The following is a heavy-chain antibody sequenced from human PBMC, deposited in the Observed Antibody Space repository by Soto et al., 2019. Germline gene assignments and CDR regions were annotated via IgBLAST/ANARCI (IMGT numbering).Heavy chain of an antibody. CDR3: ARGYCSSTICYIWDNWFDP. D-gene: IGHD2-2*02. J-gene: IGHJ5*02. CDR2: INAGNGNT. CDR1: GYTFTNYA. V-gene: IGHV1-3*01. Sequence: GASVKVSCKASGYTFTNYAMHWVRQAPGQRLEWMGWINAGNGNTKYSQKFQGRVTITRDTSASTAYMELSSLRSEDTAVYYCARGYCSSTICYIWDNWFDPWGQGTLVTVSS.